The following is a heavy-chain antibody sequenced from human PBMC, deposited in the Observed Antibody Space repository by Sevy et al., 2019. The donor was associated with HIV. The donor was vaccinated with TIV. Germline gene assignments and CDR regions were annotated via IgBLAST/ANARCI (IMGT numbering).Heavy chain of an antibody. V-gene: IGHV3-30-3*01. D-gene: IGHD3-16*01. CDR2: VSKEGTNK. CDR3: ARDPHSVPHWGSFDS. CDR1: GFTFTRYA. Sequence: GGSLRLSCEASGFTFTRYAFHWVRQAPGKGLEWVAVVSKEGTNKYYADSVKGRFTISRDNSRNTLYLQMQSLRADDTAVYFCARDPHSVPHWGSFDSWGQGTLVTVPQ. J-gene: IGHJ4*02.